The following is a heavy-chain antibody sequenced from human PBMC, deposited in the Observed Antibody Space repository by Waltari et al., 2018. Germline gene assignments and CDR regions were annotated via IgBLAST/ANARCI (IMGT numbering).Heavy chain of an antibody. Sequence: QVQLVQSGAEVKKPGSSVKVSCKASGGTFSSYAISWVRQAPGQGLEWMGGIIPIFGTANYAQKFQGRVTITADESTSTAYMELSSLRSEDAAVYYCARDAALDYYDSSGPRGFDPWGQGTLVTVSS. J-gene: IGHJ5*02. D-gene: IGHD3-22*01. V-gene: IGHV1-69*01. CDR3: ARDAALDYYDSSGPRGFDP. CDR2: IIPIFGTA. CDR1: GGTFSSYA.